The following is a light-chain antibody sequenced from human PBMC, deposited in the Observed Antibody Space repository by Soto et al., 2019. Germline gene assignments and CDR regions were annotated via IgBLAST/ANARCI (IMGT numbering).Light chain of an antibody. J-gene: IGKJ3*01. CDR3: QLYGDSPMYT. CDR2: GAS. V-gene: IGKV3-20*01. CDR1: QSVSNNY. Sequence: ENVLTQSPGTLSLSQRERATLSCRASQSVSNNYLAWYQQKPGQAPRLLIYGASNRATGIPDRFSGSGSGTDFTLTISRLEPEDFAVYYCQLYGDSPMYTFGLGTKVDI.